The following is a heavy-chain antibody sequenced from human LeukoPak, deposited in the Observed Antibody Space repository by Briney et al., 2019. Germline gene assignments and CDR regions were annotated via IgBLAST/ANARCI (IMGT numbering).Heavy chain of an antibody. CDR3: ARKREGPTTGIDY. V-gene: IGHV4-39*07. Sequence: ETLSLTCTVSGVSISSTNSYWGWIRQSPRTGLEWIGNIYSSGSTYYNPSLKSRITISIDTSENQFSLKLTSVTAADTAVYYCARKREGPTTGIDYWGQGTLVTVSS. J-gene: IGHJ4*02. CDR2: IYSSGST. D-gene: IGHD1-26*01. CDR1: GVSISSTNSY.